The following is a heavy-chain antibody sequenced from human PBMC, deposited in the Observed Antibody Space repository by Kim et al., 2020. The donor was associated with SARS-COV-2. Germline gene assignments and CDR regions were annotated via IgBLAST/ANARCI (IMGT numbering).Heavy chain of an antibody. D-gene: IGHD2-15*01. Sequence: GREINDVDSVRGRFPISRDNAKNSVYLQMSNLKTEDTAMYYCARDREAAGLWGQGTLVTVSS. CDR2: GREI. CDR3: ARDREAAGL. J-gene: IGHJ4*02. V-gene: IGHV3-7*03.